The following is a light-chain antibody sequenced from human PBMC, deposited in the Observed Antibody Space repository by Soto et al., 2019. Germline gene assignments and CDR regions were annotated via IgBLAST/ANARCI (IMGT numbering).Light chain of an antibody. Sequence: AIQLTQSPSSLSASVGDRVTITCRASQGISSALAWYQQKPGKAPKLLIYDASSLESGIPSRFSGSGSGTYITVTTTSLQPEDFATYYCHQFNSYPLTFGGGTKVEIK. CDR3: HQFNSYPLT. J-gene: IGKJ4*01. CDR1: QGISSA. CDR2: DAS. V-gene: IGKV1-13*02.